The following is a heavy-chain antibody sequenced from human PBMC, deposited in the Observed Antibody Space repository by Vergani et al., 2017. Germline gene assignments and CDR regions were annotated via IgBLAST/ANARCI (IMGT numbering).Heavy chain of an antibody. CDR3: AREVVVVPAAIKYYYYDMDV. V-gene: IGHV6-1*01. D-gene: IGHD2-2*01. CDR2: TYYRSKWYN. CDR1: WDSVSSSSAA. J-gene: IGHJ6*03. Sequence: QVQLQQSGPGLVKPSQTLSLTCAISWDSVSSSSAAWNWIRQSPSRGLEWLGRTYYRSKWYNDYAVSVKSRITINPDTSKNQFSLQLNSVTPEDTAVYYCAREVVVVPAAIKYYYYDMDVWGKGTTVTVSS.